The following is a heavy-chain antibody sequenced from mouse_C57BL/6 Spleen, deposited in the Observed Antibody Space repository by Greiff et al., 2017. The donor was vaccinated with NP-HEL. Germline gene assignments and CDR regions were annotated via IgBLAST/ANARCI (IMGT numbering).Heavy chain of an antibody. CDR1: GYTFTDYN. V-gene: IGHV1-18*01. CDR2: INPNNGGT. D-gene: IGHD3-2*02. Sequence: VHVKQSGPELVKPGASVKIPCKASGYTFTDYNMDWVKQSHGKSLEWIGEINPNNGGTIYNQKFKGKATLTVDKSSSTAYMELRSLTSEDTAVYYCARRESQSYFDYWGQGTTLTVSS. CDR3: ARRESQSYFDY. J-gene: IGHJ2*01.